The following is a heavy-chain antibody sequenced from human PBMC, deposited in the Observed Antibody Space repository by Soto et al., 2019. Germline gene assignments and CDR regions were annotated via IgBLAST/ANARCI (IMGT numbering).Heavy chain of an antibody. J-gene: IGHJ3*02. CDR1: GFTFSSYA. CDR3: ARDRDSSGWYLLFDI. D-gene: IGHD6-19*01. Sequence: GGSLRLSCAASGFTFSSYAMHWVRQAPGKGLEWVAVISYDGSNKYYADSVKGRFTISRDNSKNTLYLQMNSLRAEDTAVYYCARDRDSSGWYLLFDIWGQGTMVTVSS. CDR2: ISYDGSNK. V-gene: IGHV3-30-3*01.